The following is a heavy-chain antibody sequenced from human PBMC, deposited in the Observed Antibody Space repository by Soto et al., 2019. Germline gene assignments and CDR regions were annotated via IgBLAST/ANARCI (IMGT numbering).Heavy chain of an antibody. J-gene: IGHJ4*02. Sequence: EVQLLESGGGSVQPGGSLRLSCSASGFTFSNYAMSWVRQATGKGLEWVASISGSGRSTNYADSVKGRFTISRDNSKNTLAVQMSSLRAEDTAVYYCARDGGNICSGGSCYFQAPDYWGQGTLVTVSP. CDR2: ISGSGRST. D-gene: IGHD2-15*01. CDR1: GFTFSNYA. CDR3: ARDGGNICSGGSCYFQAPDY. V-gene: IGHV3-23*01.